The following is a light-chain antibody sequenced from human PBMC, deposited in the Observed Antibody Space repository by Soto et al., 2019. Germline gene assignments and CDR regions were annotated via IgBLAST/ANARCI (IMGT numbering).Light chain of an antibody. Sequence: EIVMTQSPATLSVSPGDRVTLSCRASQSVSDNLAWYQQKPGQAPRLLIYGASTRATTTPARFSGSGSGTEFTLTISSLRSEDFAVYFCQQSNNWPYTFGQGTKLDIK. CDR2: GAS. CDR1: QSVSDN. J-gene: IGKJ2*01. V-gene: IGKV3-15*01. CDR3: QQSNNWPYT.